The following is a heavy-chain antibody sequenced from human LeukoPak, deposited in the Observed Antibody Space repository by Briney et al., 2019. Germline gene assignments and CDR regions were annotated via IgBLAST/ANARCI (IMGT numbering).Heavy chain of an antibody. CDR2: IYHTGTT. Sequence: SETLSLTCTVSGNSISSGYYWGRIRQPPGKGLEWIGIIYHTGTTYYNSSLKSRVTISVDTSKNQFSLKLNFVTAADTAVYYCARKGRGPYGSVNGYFDYWGQGTLVTVSS. V-gene: IGHV4-38-2*02. CDR1: GNSISSGYY. CDR3: ARKGRGPYGSVNGYFDY. J-gene: IGHJ4*02. D-gene: IGHD3-10*01.